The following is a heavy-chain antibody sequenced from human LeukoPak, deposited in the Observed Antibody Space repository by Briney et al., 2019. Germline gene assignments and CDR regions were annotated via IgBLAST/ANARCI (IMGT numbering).Heavy chain of an antibody. V-gene: IGHV1-46*01. D-gene: IGHD6-6*01. Sequence: ASVKVSCKASGYTFTNYYMHWVRQAPGQGLQWMGIINPSGGSTSYAQKFQGRVTMTRDTSTSTVYMELSSLRSEDTAVYYCARAPRDSSGSYYYYYMDVWGKGTTVTVSS. CDR3: ARAPRDSSGSYYYYYMDV. J-gene: IGHJ6*03. CDR1: GYTFTNYY. CDR2: INPSGGST.